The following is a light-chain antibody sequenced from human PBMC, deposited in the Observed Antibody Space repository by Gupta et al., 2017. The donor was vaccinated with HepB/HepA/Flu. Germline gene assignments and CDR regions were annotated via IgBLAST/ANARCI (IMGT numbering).Light chain of an antibody. V-gene: IGKV4-1*01. CDR2: WAS. J-gene: IGKJ3*01. Sequence: DIVITQSTDSLAVSLGERATINCKSSQSVLYSSNNENYLAWYQQKPGQPPKLLIYWASTRESGVPDRFSGSGSGTDFTLTISSLQAEDVAVYYCQQYYSTPVTFGPGTKVDIK. CDR3: QQYYSTPVT. CDR1: QSVLYSSNNENY.